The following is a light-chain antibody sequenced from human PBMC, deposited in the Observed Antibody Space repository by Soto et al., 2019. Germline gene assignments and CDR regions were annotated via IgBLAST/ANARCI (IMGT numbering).Light chain of an antibody. V-gene: IGKV3-20*01. CDR2: GAY. CDR1: QSVSSSY. J-gene: IGKJ5*01. CDR3: QQYGSSPGIT. Sequence: EIVFTQPPGTLSLSPGERATLSCSASQSVSSSYLAWYQQKPGQAPRLLIYGAYSRFTGIPDRFSGSGSRTDFTLTISRLEPEDFAVYYCQQYGSSPGITFGQGTRLEIK.